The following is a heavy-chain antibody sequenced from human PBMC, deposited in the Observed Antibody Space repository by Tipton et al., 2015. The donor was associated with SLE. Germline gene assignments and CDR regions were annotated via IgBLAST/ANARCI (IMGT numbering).Heavy chain of an antibody. J-gene: IGHJ4*02. CDR2: ISWRSDSI. CDR3: VKGETATIPGDFDY. CDR1: GFTFHDYA. V-gene: IGHV3-9*01. D-gene: IGHD5-24*01. Sequence: SLRLSCAASGFTFHDYAMHWVRQAPGKGLEWVSGISWRSDSIGYADSVRGRFTISRDNAKNSLFLQMNSLRVEDTAFYYCVKGETATIPGDFDYWGQGTLVSVSS.